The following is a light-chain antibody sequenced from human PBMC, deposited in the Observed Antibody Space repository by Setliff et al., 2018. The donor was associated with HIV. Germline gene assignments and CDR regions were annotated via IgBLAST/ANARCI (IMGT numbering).Light chain of an antibody. Sequence: SALAQPASVSGSPGQSITISCTGTSNDVGRYDLVSWYQQHPARAPKLIIYRATRRPSGVSNRFSGSKSGNVASLTISGLQAADEADYYCCSNTGSNTFVFGTGTKV. CDR3: CSNTGSNTFV. CDR1: SNDVGRYDL. V-gene: IGLV2-23*01. J-gene: IGLJ1*01. CDR2: RAT.